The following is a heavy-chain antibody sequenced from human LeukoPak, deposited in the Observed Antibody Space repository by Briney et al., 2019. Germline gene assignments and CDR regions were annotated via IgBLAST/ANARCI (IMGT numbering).Heavy chain of an antibody. J-gene: IGHJ4*02. Sequence: SETLSLTCTVSGYFISSGYYWGWIRQPPGKGLQWIGSIHHSGSTYYNPSLKSRVTISVDTSKNQFSLKLSSVTAADTAVYYCARRGLDYWGQGTLVTVSS. CDR1: GYFISSGYY. CDR2: IHHSGST. CDR3: ARRGLDY. V-gene: IGHV4-38-2*02.